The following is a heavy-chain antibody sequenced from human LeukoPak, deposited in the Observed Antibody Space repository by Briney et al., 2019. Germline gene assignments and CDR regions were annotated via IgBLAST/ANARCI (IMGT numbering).Heavy chain of an antibody. CDR1: GFTFYDYE. J-gene: IGHJ4*02. V-gene: IGHV3-48*03. CDR3: ARGAGAYFDY. Sequence: PGGSLRLSCAASGFTFYDYEMNWVRLAPGKGLEWISYISSTGSFISYADSVKGRFTISRDNAKNSLYLQMNSLRAEDTAVYYCARGAGAYFDYWGQGTLVTVSS. CDR2: ISSTGSFI. D-gene: IGHD3-10*01.